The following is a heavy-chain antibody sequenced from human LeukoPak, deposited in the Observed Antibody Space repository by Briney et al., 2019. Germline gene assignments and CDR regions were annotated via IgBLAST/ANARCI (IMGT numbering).Heavy chain of an antibody. CDR2: INHNGNVN. Sequence: GGSLRLSCAASGFTFSSYWMDWARQAQGKGLEWVASINHNGNVNYYVDSVKGRFTISRDNAKNSLYLQMSNLRAEDTAVYFCARGGGLDVWGQGATVTVSS. V-gene: IGHV3-7*03. J-gene: IGHJ6*02. D-gene: IGHD3-16*01. CDR1: GFTFSSYW. CDR3: ARGGGLDV.